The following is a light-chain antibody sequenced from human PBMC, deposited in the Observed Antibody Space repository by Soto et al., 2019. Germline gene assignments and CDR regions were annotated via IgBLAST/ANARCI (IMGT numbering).Light chain of an antibody. Sequence: QSALTQPASVSGSPGQSITISCTGTSSDVGSYNLVSWYQHHPGKAPKLMIYEGSKRPSGVSNRFSGSKSGNTASLTISGLKAEDEADYYCCSYAGSSLYVFGTGTKVTVL. CDR2: EGS. CDR3: CSYAGSSLYV. J-gene: IGLJ1*01. V-gene: IGLV2-23*01. CDR1: SSDVGSYNL.